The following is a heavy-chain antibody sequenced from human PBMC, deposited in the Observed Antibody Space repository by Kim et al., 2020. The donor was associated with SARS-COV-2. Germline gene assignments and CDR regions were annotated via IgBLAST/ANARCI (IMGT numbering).Heavy chain of an antibody. CDR2: INPSSSGT. CDR1: GYSFSGFS. D-gene: IGHD2-15*01. Sequence: ASVKVSCKASGYSFSGFSVHWVRQAPGQGLEWMGWINPSSSGTKYAQNFQGRVTMTRDTSISTVYMELSGLRSDDTAVYYCAREGYCSAHNCFAPYHDYYYGMDFWGQGTTVTVSS. CDR3: AREGYCSAHNCFAPYHDYYYGMDF. J-gene: IGHJ6*02. V-gene: IGHV1-2*02.